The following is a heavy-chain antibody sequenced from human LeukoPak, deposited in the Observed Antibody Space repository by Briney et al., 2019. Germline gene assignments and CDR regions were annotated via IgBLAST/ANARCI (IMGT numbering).Heavy chain of an antibody. Sequence: GASVKVSCKASGYTFTGYYMHWVRQAPGQGLEWMGWINPNSGGTNSAQKFQGRVTMTRDTSISTAYMELSGLRSDDTAVYYCARGYYDSSDYEYFQHWGQGTLVTVSS. CDR3: ARGYYDSSDYEYFQH. J-gene: IGHJ1*01. D-gene: IGHD3-22*01. CDR1: GYTFTGYY. CDR2: INPNSGGT. V-gene: IGHV1-2*02.